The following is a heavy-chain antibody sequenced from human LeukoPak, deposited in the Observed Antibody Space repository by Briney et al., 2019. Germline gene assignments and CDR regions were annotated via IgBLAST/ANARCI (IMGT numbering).Heavy chain of an antibody. J-gene: IGHJ3*02. Sequence: GSLRLSCAASGFTFSNYWMSWVRQAPGKGLEWVANIKQDGSQKYYVDSVKGRFTISRDNAKNSLYLQMNSLRAEDTAVYYCARDPDLGYGFVAFDIWGQGTMVTVSS. CDR3: ARDPDLGYGFVAFDI. V-gene: IGHV3-7*01. D-gene: IGHD6-13*01. CDR1: GFTFSNYW. CDR2: IKQDGSQK.